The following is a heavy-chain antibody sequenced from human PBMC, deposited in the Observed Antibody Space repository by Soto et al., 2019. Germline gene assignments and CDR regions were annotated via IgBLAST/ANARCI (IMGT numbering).Heavy chain of an antibody. CDR3: ARFPLNCGADCFFDY. CDR2: IYLSDSDT. CDR1: GYSLTNYW. D-gene: IGHD2-21*02. Sequence: GESLKISCKVSGYSLTNYWIGWVRQMPGKVLECMGIIYLSDSDTTYSPSFQGQVTISADKSITTAYLQWSSLKASDTATYYCARFPLNCGADCFFDYWGQGXVVTVYS. J-gene: IGHJ4*02. V-gene: IGHV5-51*01.